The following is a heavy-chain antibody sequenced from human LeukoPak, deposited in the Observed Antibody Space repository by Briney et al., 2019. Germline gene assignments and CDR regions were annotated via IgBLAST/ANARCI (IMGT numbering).Heavy chain of an antibody. Sequence: GESLKISCKGSGYSFTSYWIGWVRPKPGKGVEWMGIIYTGDSDTRYSPYFQGHVTISPDKSISTAYLQWSSLKASDTAMYYCARPRIAAACNVYYMDVWGKGTTVTVSS. CDR3: ARPRIAAACNVYYMDV. CDR1: GYSFTSYW. CDR2: IYTGDSDT. V-gene: IGHV5-51*01. D-gene: IGHD6-13*01. J-gene: IGHJ6*03.